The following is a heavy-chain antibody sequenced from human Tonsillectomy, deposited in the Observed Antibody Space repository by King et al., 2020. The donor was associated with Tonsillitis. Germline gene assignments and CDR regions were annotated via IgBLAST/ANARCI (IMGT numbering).Heavy chain of an antibody. V-gene: IGHV4-59*01. J-gene: IGHJ4*02. Sequence: QLQESGPGLVKPSETLSLTCSVSGGAISNYYWNWIRQSPGKGLEWIGYIYYSGSTNYNPSLKSRVTISVDTSKNQFPLKLSSVTAADTAVYYCARGGDYYDSSGYYYVPPDYWGQGTLVTVSS. CDR1: GGAISNYY. D-gene: IGHD3-22*01. CDR2: IYYSGST. CDR3: ARGGDYYDSSGYYYVPPDY.